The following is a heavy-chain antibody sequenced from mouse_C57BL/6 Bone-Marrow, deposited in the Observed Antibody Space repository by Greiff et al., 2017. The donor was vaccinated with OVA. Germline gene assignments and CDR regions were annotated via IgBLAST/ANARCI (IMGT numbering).Heavy chain of an antibody. CDR3: AREGWFAD. CDR1: GYAFSSSW. V-gene: IGHV1-82*01. CDR2: IYPGDGDT. J-gene: IGHJ3*01. Sequence: VQLQQSGPELVKPGASVKISCKASGYAFSSSWMNWVKQRPGKGLEWIGRIYPGDGDTNYNGKFKGKATLTADKSSSTAYMQLSSLTSEDSAVYFGAREGWFADWGKGTLVTVSA.